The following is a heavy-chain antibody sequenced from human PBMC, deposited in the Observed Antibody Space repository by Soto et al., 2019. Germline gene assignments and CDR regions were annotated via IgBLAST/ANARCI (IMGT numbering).Heavy chain of an antibody. Sequence: SVKVSCKASGFTFTSSAVQWVRQARGQRLEWIGWIVVGSGNTNYAQKFQERVTITRDMSTSTAYMELSSLRSEDTAVYYCAAEGADYGDYLHFDYWGQGTLVTVSS. D-gene: IGHD4-17*01. V-gene: IGHV1-58*01. CDR3: AAEGADYGDYLHFDY. CDR2: IVVGSGNT. J-gene: IGHJ4*02. CDR1: GFTFTSSA.